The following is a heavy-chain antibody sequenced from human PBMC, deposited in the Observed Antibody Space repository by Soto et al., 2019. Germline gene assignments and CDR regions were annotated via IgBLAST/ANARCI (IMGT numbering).Heavy chain of an antibody. Sequence: EVQLLESGGDLVQRGGSLRLSCAASGFTFSGYGMSWVRQAPGKGLEWVSSITSSGSNTYDVDSVKGRFTISRDNSKNTLYLQMNSLTVEDTAVYYCAKEQGRVAAALDYWGQGTLVTVSS. CDR2: ITSSGSNT. CDR3: AKEQGRVAAALDY. J-gene: IGHJ4*02. V-gene: IGHV3-23*01. D-gene: IGHD6-13*01. CDR1: GFTFSGYG.